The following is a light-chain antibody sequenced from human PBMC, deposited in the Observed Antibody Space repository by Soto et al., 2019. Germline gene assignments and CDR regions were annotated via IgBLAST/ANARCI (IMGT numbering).Light chain of an antibody. Sequence: QAVLTQPASVSGSPGQSITISCTGTSSDVGNYNLVSWYQQHPGKAPKLMIYEVSQRPSGVSNRFSGSKSGNTASLTISELQAEDEADYYCCSYAGSTTFNVFGTGTKVTVL. CDR1: SSDVGNYNL. J-gene: IGLJ1*01. CDR2: EVS. V-gene: IGLV2-23*02. CDR3: CSYAGSTTFNV.